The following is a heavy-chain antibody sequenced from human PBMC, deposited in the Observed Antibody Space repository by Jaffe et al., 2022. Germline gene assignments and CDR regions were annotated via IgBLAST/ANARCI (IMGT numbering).Heavy chain of an antibody. V-gene: IGHV3-49*03. D-gene: IGHD2-2*01. CDR1: GFTFGDYA. CDR2: IRSKAYGGTT. CDR3: TRGRYCSSTSCYEVGSY. J-gene: IGHJ4*02. Sequence: EVQLVESGGGLVQPGRSLRLSCTASGFTFGDYAMSWFRQAPGKGLEWVGFIRSKAYGGTTEYAASVKGRFTISRDDSKSIAYLQMNSLKTEDTAVYYCTRGRYCSSTSCYEVGSYWGQGTLVTVSS.